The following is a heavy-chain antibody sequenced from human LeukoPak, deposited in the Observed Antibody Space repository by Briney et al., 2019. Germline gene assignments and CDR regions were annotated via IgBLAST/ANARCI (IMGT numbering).Heavy chain of an antibody. CDR1: GGSISSSSYY. CDR2: IYYSGST. Sequence: SETLSLTCTVSGGSISSSSYYWGWIRQPPGKGLEWIGSIYYSGSTYYNPSLKSRVTISVDTSKNQFSLKLSSVTAADTAVYYCARVVGATPGNYWGQGTLVTVSS. J-gene: IGHJ4*02. D-gene: IGHD1-26*01. CDR3: ARVVGATPGNY. V-gene: IGHV4-39*07.